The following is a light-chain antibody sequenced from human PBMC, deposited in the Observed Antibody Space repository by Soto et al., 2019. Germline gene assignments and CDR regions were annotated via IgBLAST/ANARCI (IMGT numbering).Light chain of an antibody. CDR3: QQYDNWPSWT. V-gene: IGKV3D-15*01. J-gene: IGKJ1*01. Sequence: EIVVTQSPATLSVSPGERVTLSCRASQSIGRNLAWCQQTPGQAPRLLIYDASSRATGIPARFSGRGSGTEFTLTISSLQSEDFAIYYCQQYDNWPSWTFGQGTKVDIK. CDR1: QSIGRN. CDR2: DAS.